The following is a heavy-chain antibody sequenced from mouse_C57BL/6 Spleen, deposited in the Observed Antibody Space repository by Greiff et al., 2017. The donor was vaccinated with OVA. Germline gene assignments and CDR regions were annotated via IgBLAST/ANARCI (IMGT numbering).Heavy chain of an antibody. D-gene: IGHD2-12*01. Sequence: VQLQQPGAELVKPGASVKMSCKASGYTFTSYWITWVKQRPGQGLEWIGDIYPGSGSTNYNEKFKSKATLTVDTSSSTAYMQLSSLTSEDSAVDYCSRYDESDPSMEYWGQGTSLTVSS. CDR3: SRYDESDPSMEY. V-gene: IGHV1-55*01. CDR2: IYPGSGST. CDR1: GYTFTSYW. J-gene: IGHJ2*02.